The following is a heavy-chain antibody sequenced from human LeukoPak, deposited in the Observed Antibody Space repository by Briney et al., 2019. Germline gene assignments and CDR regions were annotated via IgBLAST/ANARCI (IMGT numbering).Heavy chain of an antibody. J-gene: IGHJ5*02. CDR2: IYYSGST. V-gene: IGHV4-61*05. Sequence: SETLSLTCTVSNGSISSSRYYWAWIRQPPGKGLEWIGYIYYSGSTNYNPSLKSRVTISVDSSKNQFSLKLSSVTAADTAVYYCAGREYSNYVGGWFDPWGQGTLVTVSS. CDR1: NGSISSSRYY. D-gene: IGHD4-11*01. CDR3: AGREYSNYVGGWFDP.